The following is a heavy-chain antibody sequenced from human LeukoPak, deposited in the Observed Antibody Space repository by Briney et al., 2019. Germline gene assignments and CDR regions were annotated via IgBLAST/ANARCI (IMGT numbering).Heavy chain of an antibody. D-gene: IGHD4-17*01. CDR2: IYYSGST. Sequence: SETLSLTCTVSGGSIRNYYWSWIRQPPGKGLEWIGYIYYSGSTHYNPSLKSRVTISVDTSKNQFSLNLTSVTAADTAGYFCTRSKSIDYGDYGWFVYWGQGALVTVS. J-gene: IGHJ4*02. CDR3: TRSKSIDYGDYGWFVY. V-gene: IGHV4-59*08. CDR1: GGSIRNYY.